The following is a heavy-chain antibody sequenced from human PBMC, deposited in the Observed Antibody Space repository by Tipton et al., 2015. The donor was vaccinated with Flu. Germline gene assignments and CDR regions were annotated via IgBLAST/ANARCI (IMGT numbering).Heavy chain of an antibody. CDR3: ARTLYYGSGSYLFDP. V-gene: IGHV4-59*01. Sequence: TLSLTCTVSGGSISSYYWSWIRQPPGKGLEWIGYIYYSGSTNYNPSLKSRVTISVDTSKNQFSLKLSSVTAADTAVYYCARTLYYGSGSYLFDPWGQGTLVTVSS. CDR1: GGSISSYY. D-gene: IGHD3-10*01. J-gene: IGHJ5*02. CDR2: IYYSGST.